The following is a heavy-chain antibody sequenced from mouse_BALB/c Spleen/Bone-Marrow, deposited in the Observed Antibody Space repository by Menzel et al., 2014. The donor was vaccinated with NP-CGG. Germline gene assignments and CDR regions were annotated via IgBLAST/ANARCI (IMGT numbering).Heavy chain of an antibody. CDR2: IDPASGNI. CDR1: GFNIKDTY. Sequence: EVQLQQSGTDLVKPGASVKLSCTASGFNIKDTYMHWVKQRPEQGLDWIGRIDPASGNIQYDPKFQGRAAITADTSSNTAYLQLSSLTSEDTAVYYCASLTGTFYYWGQGTPLTVSS. J-gene: IGHJ2*01. CDR3: ASLTGTFYY. D-gene: IGHD4-1*01. V-gene: IGHV14-3*02.